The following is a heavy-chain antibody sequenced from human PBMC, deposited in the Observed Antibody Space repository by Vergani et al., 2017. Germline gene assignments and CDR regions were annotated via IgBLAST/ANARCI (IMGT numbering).Heavy chain of an antibody. CDR2: IKQDGSEK. D-gene: IGHD5-12*01. J-gene: IGHJ3*02. Sequence: EVQLVESGGGLVQPGGSLRLSCAASGFTFSSYWMSWVRQAPGKGLEWVANIKQDGSEKYYVDSVKGRFTISRDNAKNSLYLQMNSLRAEDTAVYYCARDARGYSGYDFPIPGPADIWGQGTMVTVSS. CDR1: GFTFSSYW. V-gene: IGHV3-7*01. CDR3: ARDARGYSGYDFPIPGPADI.